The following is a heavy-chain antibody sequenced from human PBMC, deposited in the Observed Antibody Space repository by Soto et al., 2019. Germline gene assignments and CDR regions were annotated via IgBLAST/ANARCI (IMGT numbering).Heavy chain of an antibody. J-gene: IGHJ4*02. CDR2: LSYDGNSQ. CDR3: ARSISWKQLWASDY. CDR1: GFTVSTYG. Sequence: GGSLRLSCAASGFTVSTYGMHWVRQAPGKGLECVAVLSYDGNSQYYADSVKGRFTISRDNSKNTLYLQMNSLRDDDAAVYYCARSISWKQLWASDYWGEGTLVTVSS. D-gene: IGHD5-18*01. V-gene: IGHV3-30*03.